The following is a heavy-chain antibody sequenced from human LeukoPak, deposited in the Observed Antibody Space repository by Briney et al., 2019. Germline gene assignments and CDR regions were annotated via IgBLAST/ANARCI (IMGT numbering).Heavy chain of an antibody. CDR1: GYTFTIYG. J-gene: IGHJ5*02. Sequence: ASVKVSCKASGYTFTIYGISWVRQAPGQGLEWMGWISAYNGNTNYAQKLQGRVTMTTDTSTSTAYMELRSLRSDDTAAYYCARVGGSGSTPNWFDPWGQGTLVTVSS. CDR3: ARVGGSGSTPNWFDP. CDR2: ISAYNGNT. D-gene: IGHD3-10*01. V-gene: IGHV1-18*01.